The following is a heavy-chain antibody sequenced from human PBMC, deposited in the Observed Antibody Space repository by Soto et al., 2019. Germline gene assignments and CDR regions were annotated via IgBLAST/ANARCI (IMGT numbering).Heavy chain of an antibody. D-gene: IGHD2-15*01. Sequence: EVQLVESGGGLVQPGGSLRLSCEASGFTFSSYSKNWVRQAPGKGLEWVSYISSSSSTIYYADSVKGRFTISRDNAKNSLYLQMNSLRAEDTAVYYCARGGGCSGGSCNFDYWGQGTLVTVSS. CDR2: ISSSSSTI. CDR1: GFTFSSYS. V-gene: IGHV3-48*01. J-gene: IGHJ4*02. CDR3: ARGGGCSGGSCNFDY.